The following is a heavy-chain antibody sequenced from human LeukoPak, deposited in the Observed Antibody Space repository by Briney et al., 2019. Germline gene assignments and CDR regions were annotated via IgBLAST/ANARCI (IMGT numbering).Heavy chain of an antibody. CDR3: ARGVGATGGDY. CDR2: IYYSGST. Sequence: SETLSLTCTVSGGSISSYYWIWIRQPPGKGLEWIGYIYYSGSTNYNPSLKSRVTISVDTSKNQFSLKLSSVTAADTAVYYCARGVGATGGDYWGQGTLVTVSS. CDR1: GGSISSYY. D-gene: IGHD1-26*01. V-gene: IGHV4-59*01. J-gene: IGHJ4*02.